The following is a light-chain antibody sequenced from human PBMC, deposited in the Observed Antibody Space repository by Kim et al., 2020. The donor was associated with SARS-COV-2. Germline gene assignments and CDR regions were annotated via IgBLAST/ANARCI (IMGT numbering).Light chain of an antibody. CDR3: SSYTSISTYV. CDR2: DVS. Sequence: QSALTQPASVSGSPGQSITISCTGTSSDVGGYNYVSWYQQHPGKAPKVMIYDVSKRPSGVSNRFSGSKSGNTASLTISGLQAEDEADYYCSSYTSISTYVFGTGTKVTVL. V-gene: IGLV2-14*01. J-gene: IGLJ1*01. CDR1: SSDVGGYNY.